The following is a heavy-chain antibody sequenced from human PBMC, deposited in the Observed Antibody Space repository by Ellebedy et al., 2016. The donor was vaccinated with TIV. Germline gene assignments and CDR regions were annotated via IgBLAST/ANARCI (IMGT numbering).Heavy chain of an antibody. Sequence: SETLSLTCAVSGGSLSDNYWTWIRQHPGQGLEWIGYLYYTGSTNYNPSLKSRVTISVNTPRNQFSLKLSSVTAADTAVYYCVSSASMDAFDLWGQGTMVTVSS. D-gene: IGHD3-16*01. CDR2: LYYTGST. V-gene: IGHV4-59*01. CDR3: VSSASMDAFDL. CDR1: GGSLSDNY. J-gene: IGHJ3*01.